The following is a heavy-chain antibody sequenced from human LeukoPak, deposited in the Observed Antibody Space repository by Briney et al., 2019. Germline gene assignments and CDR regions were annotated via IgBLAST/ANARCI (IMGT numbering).Heavy chain of an antibody. Sequence: SETLSLTCTVSGGSISSGSYYWSWIRQPAGKGLEWIGRIYTSGSTNYNPSLKTRVTISVDTSKNQFSLKLSSVTAADTAVYYCARDNWIRPYNWFDPGGQGTLVTVSS. V-gene: IGHV4-61*02. CDR2: IYTSGST. CDR1: GGSISSGSYY. D-gene: IGHD1-20*01. J-gene: IGHJ5*02. CDR3: ARDNWIRPYNWFDP.